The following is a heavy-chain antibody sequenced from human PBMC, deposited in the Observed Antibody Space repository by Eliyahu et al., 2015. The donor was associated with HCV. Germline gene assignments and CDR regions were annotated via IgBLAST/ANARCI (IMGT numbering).Heavy chain of an antibody. CDR3: ARGGYVDNDSWFDP. CDR2: INHSGNT. V-gene: IGHV4-34*01. J-gene: IGHJ5*02. D-gene: IGHD3-16*01. Sequence: QVRLQQWGAGLLKPSETLSLTCAVYGGSFSGYYWNWIRQPPGKGLEWIGEINHSGNTKDNPSLKSRVTISFDTSKSQFSLKLSSVTAADTAVYYCARGGYVDNDSWFDPWGQGTLVTVSS. CDR1: GGSFSGYY.